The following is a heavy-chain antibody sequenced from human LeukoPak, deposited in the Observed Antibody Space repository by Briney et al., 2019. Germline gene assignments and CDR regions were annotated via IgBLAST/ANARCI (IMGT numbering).Heavy chain of an antibody. CDR3: ARESRGLFFDY. CDR2: ISSSGSTI. V-gene: IGHV3-48*03. Sequence: EAGGSLRLSCAASGFTFSSYEMNWVRQAPGKGLEWVSYISSSGSTIYYADSVKGRFTISRDNAKNSLYLQMNSLRAEDAAVYYCARESRGLFFDYWGQGTLVTVSS. J-gene: IGHJ4*02. CDR1: GFTFSSYE. D-gene: IGHD3-10*01.